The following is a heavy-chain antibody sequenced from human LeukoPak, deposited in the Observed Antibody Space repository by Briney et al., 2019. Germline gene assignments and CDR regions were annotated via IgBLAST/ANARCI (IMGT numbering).Heavy chain of an antibody. CDR2: ISGSGGST. CDR1: GFTFSSYA. CDR3: AKDLSTVVVPAGEY. D-gene: IGHD2-2*01. J-gene: IGHJ4*02. V-gene: IGHV3-23*01. Sequence: PGASLRLSCAASGFTFSSYAMSWVRQAPGKGLEWVSAISGSGGSTYYADSVKGRFTISRDNSKNTLYLQMNSLRAEDTAVYYCAKDLSTVVVPAGEYWGQGTLVTVSS.